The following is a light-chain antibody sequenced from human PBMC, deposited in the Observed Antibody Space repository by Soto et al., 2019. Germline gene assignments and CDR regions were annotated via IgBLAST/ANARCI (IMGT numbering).Light chain of an antibody. J-gene: IGKJ5*01. V-gene: IGKV1-39*01. CDR2: DAS. CDR1: QSISGY. Sequence: DIQVTQSPSSLSASVGDRFTISCRASQSISGYLNWYQQKPGKAPNLLIFDASSLQSGVPSRFSGRGSGAEYTLTISSLQPEDFATYFCQHSYSNFQLTFGQGTRLEIK. CDR3: QHSYSNFQLT.